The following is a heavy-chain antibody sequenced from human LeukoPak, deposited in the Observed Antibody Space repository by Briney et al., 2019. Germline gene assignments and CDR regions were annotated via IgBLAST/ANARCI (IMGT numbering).Heavy chain of an antibody. CDR1: GNYW. CDR3: ARGSHYGMDV. CDR2: IKSDGSNI. Sequence: GSLRLSCAASGNYWMHWVRQAPGKGLIWVSYIKSDGSNIRYAGSVKGRFTVSRDNAKNTLYLEMNSLGAADSAVYYCARGSHYGMDVWGQGTTIIVSS. J-gene: IGHJ6*02. V-gene: IGHV3-74*01.